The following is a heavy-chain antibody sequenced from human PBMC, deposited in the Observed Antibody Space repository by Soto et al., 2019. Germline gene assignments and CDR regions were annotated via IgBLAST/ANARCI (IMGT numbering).Heavy chain of an antibody. CDR3: ARRDTVTTFH. CDR1: GGSISSSSYY. CDR2: IYYSGST. Sequence: QLQLQESGPGLVQPSETLSLTCTVSGGSISSSSYYWGWIRQPPGKGLEWIGCIYYSGSTYYNPSLTSRVTISVDTSKNQFSLKLSSVTAADTAVYDCARRDTVTTFHWGQGTLVTVSS. V-gene: IGHV4-39*01. D-gene: IGHD4-17*01. J-gene: IGHJ4*02.